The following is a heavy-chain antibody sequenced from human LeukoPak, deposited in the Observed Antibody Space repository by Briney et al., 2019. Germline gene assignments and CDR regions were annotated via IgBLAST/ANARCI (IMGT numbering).Heavy chain of an antibody. CDR3: ARGVPIADIVAPPYRRYYFDY. CDR1: GGSISSYY. V-gene: IGHV4-59*01. J-gene: IGHJ4*02. D-gene: IGHD5-12*01. CDR2: IYYSGST. Sequence: SETLSLTCTVSGGSISSYYWSWIRQPPGKGLEWMGYIYYSGSTNYNPSLKSRVTISVDTSKNQFCCKLSSVTSADTAVYYCARGVPIADIVAPPYRRYYFDYWGQGTLVTVYS.